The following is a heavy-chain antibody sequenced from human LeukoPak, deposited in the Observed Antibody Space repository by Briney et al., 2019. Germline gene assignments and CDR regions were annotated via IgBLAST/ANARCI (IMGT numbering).Heavy chain of an antibody. Sequence: PSETLSLTCTVSGGSISSSSYYWSWIRQPPGKGLEWIGEINHSGSTNYNPSLKSRVTISVDTSKNQFSLKLSSVTAADTAVYYCATQLLHRDAFDIWGQGTMVTVSS. V-gene: IGHV4-39*07. CDR3: ATQLLHRDAFDI. CDR1: GGSISSSSYY. CDR2: INHSGST. J-gene: IGHJ3*02. D-gene: IGHD4-11*01.